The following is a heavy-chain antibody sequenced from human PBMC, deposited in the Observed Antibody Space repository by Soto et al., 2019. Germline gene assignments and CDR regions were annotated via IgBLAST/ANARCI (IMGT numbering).Heavy chain of an antibody. D-gene: IGHD2-2*01. CDR1: GYTFTSYG. J-gene: IGHJ5*02. V-gene: IGHV1-18*01. CDR3: ARDSEVVPAAIRPYNWYDP. CDR2: ISAYNGNT. Sequence: QVQLVQSGAEVKKPGASVKVSCKASGYTFTSYGISWVRQAPGQGLEWMGWISAYNGNTNYAQKLQGRVTMTTDTSTSKAYMELRSLRSDVTAVYYCARDSEVVPAAIRPYNWYDPWGQGTLVTVSS.